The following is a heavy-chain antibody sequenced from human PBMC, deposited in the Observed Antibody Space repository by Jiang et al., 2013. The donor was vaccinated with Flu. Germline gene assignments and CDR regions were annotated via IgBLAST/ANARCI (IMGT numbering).Heavy chain of an antibody. CDR3: ARDQAGGYNSGYNWFDP. J-gene: IGHJ5*02. V-gene: IGHV4-59*01. CDR1: GGSISSYY. CDR2: IYYSGST. Sequence: GSGLVKPSETLSLTCTVSGGSISSYYWSWIRQPPGKGLEWIGYIYYSGSTNYNPSLKSRVTISVDTSKNQFSLKLSSVTAADTAVYYCARDQAGGYNSGYNWFDPWGQGTLVTVSS. D-gene: IGHD5-18*01.